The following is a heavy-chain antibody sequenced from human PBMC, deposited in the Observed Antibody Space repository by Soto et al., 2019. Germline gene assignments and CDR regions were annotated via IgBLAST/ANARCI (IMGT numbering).Heavy chain of an antibody. Sequence: GGSLRLSCLGSGFTFSDYGMNWVRQAPGKGLEWIAYISSNSATKYYVDSVKGRFTISRDNAANSLYLQVNSLSDEDTAMYYCAKLITFASRASDYWGQGTLVTVSS. CDR1: GFTFSDYG. J-gene: IGHJ4*02. CDR2: ISSNSATK. D-gene: IGHD3-3*02. V-gene: IGHV3-48*02. CDR3: AKLITFASRASDY.